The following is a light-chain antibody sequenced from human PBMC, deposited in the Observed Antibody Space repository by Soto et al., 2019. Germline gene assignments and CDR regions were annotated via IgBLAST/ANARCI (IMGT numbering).Light chain of an antibody. Sequence: AIQMTQSPSSLSASVGDRVTITCRASQDIRTELGWYQQKPGKAPRLLIYGTFSLQSGVPSRFSGSGSGTDFTLTNSSLQPCDFLTYYCLQDFKYPRTFGQGTKVEVK. V-gene: IGKV1-6*01. J-gene: IGKJ1*01. CDR2: GTF. CDR1: QDIRTE. CDR3: LQDFKYPRT.